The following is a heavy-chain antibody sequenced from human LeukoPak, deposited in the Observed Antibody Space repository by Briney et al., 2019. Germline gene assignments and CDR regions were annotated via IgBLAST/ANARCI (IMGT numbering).Heavy chain of an antibody. J-gene: IGHJ4*02. CDR1: GFTFSNYA. CDR3: TTPGDSGWYNH. D-gene: IGHD6-19*01. Sequence: GGSLRLSCAATGFTFSNYAMSWVRQAPGKGLEWVSVISRNGAHPYYIDSVRDLFTVSRDNSKNIMYLQMNSLRAEDAALYYCTTPGDSGWYNHWGQGTLVTVSS. CDR2: ISRNGAHP. V-gene: IGHV3-23*01.